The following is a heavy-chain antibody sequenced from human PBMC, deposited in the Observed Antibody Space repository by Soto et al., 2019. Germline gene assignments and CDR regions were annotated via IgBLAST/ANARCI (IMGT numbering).Heavy chain of an antibody. Sequence: PEETLSLTCAVYGGSFSGYYWSWIRQPPGKGLEWIGEINHSGSTNYNPSLKSRVTISVDTSKNHFSLTLTSVTAADTAIYFCARDNYLWPRAFAYWGQGISVTVPQ. D-gene: IGHD2-15*01. CDR2: INHSGST. J-gene: IGHJ4*02. V-gene: IGHV4-34*01. CDR1: GGSFSGYY. CDR3: ARDNYLWPRAFAY.